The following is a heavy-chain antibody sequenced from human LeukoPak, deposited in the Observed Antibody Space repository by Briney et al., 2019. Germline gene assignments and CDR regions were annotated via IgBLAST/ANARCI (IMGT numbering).Heavy chain of an antibody. V-gene: IGHV4-39*07. CDR1: GGSISSSSYY. J-gene: IGHJ4*02. CDR3: AGESNTDPYYYGSGSFAYLDY. CDR2: IYYSGST. D-gene: IGHD3-10*01. Sequence: SETLSLTCTVSGGSISSSSYYWGWIRQPPGKGLEWIGSIYYSGSTYYNPSLKSRVTISVDTSKNQFSLKMSSVTAADTAVYYCAGESNTDPYYYGSGSFAYLDYWGQGTLVTVSS.